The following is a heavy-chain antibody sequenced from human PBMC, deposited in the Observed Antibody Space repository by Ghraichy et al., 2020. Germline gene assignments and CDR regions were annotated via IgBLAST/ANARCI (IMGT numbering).Heavy chain of an antibody. CDR1: GFAFNKYW. D-gene: IGHD3-22*01. Sequence: GESLNISCAASGFAFNKYWMHWVRQAPGKGLVWVSRIKTDGSDTNYADSVKGRFTIFRDNAKNTLYLQMHSLRAEDTAVYYCARGPPLSMIVGDYFYGMDGWVQGTSVTVSS. CDR2: IKTDGSDT. J-gene: IGHJ6*02. V-gene: IGHV3-74*01. CDR3: ARGPPLSMIVGDYFYGMDG.